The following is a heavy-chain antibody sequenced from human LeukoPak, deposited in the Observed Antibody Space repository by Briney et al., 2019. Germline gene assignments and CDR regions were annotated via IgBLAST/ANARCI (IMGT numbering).Heavy chain of an antibody. CDR1: GYSISSGYY. J-gene: IGHJ5*02. Sequence: PSETLSLTCAVSGYSISSGYYWGWIRQPPGKGLEWIGKIYHSGSTHYNQSLKRGVTLSVDTPKNQYSLKLSSVTAADTAVYYCARHGLWFGELSGPASKYNWFDPWGQGTLVTVSS. CDR3: ARHGLWFGELSGPASKYNWFDP. V-gene: IGHV4-38-2*01. CDR2: IYHSGST. D-gene: IGHD3-10*01.